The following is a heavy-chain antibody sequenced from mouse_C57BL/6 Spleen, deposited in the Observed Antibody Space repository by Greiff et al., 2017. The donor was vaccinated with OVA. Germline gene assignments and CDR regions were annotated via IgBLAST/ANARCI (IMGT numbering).Heavy chain of an antibody. CDR1: GYAFSSSW. CDR2: IYPGDGDT. J-gene: IGHJ4*01. Sequence: QVQLKESGPELVKPGASVKLSCKASGYAFSSSWMNWVKQRPGKGLEWIGRIYPGDGDTNYNGKFKGKATLTADKSSSTAYMQLSSLTSEDSAVYFCSRSYGSSFDYAMDYWGQGTSVTVSS. D-gene: IGHD1-1*01. V-gene: IGHV1-82*01. CDR3: SRSYGSSFDYAMDY.